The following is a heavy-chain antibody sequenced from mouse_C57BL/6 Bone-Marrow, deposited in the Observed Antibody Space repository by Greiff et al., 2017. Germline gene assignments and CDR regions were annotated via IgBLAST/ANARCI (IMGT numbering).Heavy chain of an antibody. J-gene: IGHJ1*03. V-gene: IGHV1-62-2*01. Sequence: QVQLQQSGAELVKPGASVKLSCKASGYTFTEYTIHWVKQRSGQGLEWIGWFYPGSGSIKYNEKFKDKATLTADKSSSTVDMELSRLTSEDSAVYFCARHGDYYYGSSPWYFDVWGTGTTVTVSS. CDR3: ARHGDYYYGSSPWYFDV. CDR2: FYPGSGSI. D-gene: IGHD1-1*01. CDR1: GYTFTEYT.